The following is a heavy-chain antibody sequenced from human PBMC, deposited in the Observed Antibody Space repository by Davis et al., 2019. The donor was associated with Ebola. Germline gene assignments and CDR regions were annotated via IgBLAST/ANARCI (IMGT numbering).Heavy chain of an antibody. CDR1: GFSFSDYY. CDR3: ARVFRVVGAALDAFDI. Sequence: GGFLRLSCAASGFSFSDYYMGWIRQAPGKGLEWVSYISTGSTYTSYADSVRGRFTISRDNAQNSLHLQMNSLRAEDTAVYYCARVFRVVGAALDAFDIWGQGTLVTVSS. J-gene: IGHJ3*02. D-gene: IGHD1-26*01. CDR2: ISTGSTYT. V-gene: IGHV3-11*06.